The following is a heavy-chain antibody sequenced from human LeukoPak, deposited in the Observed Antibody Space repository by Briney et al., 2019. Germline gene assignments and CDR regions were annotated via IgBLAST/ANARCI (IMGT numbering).Heavy chain of an antibody. J-gene: IGHJ4*02. CDR3: ARDSGPRFDY. D-gene: IGHD6-19*01. CDR1: GGSISSYY. Sequence: PSETLSLTCTVSGGSISSYYWSWIRQPPGKGLEWIGYIHYNGNTNYNPSLKSRVTISVDTSKNQFSLKVTSVTAADTAVYYCARDSGPRFDYWGRGTLVTVSS. V-gene: IGHV4-59*01. CDR2: IHYNGNT.